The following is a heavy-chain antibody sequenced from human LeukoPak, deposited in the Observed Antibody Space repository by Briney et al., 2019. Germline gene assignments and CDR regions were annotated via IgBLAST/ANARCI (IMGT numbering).Heavy chain of an antibody. D-gene: IGHD2-15*01. CDR1: GYSFTSYW. V-gene: IGHV5-51*01. CDR2: IYPGDSDT. Sequence: GESLKISCKGSGYSFTSYWIGWVRQMPGKGLEWMGIIYPGDSDTRYSPSFQGQVTISADKSISTAYLQWSSLKASDTAMYYCARPRCSGGSCYPNDAFDIWGQGTMVTVSS. CDR3: ARPRCSGGSCYPNDAFDI. J-gene: IGHJ3*02.